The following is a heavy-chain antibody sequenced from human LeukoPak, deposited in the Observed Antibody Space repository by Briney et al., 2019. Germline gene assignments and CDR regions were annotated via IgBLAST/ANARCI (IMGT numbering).Heavy chain of an antibody. V-gene: IGHV4-38-2*02. J-gene: IGHJ4*02. CDR1: GYSITSGYN. D-gene: IGHD2-2*02. CDR2: IYHSGSA. Sequence: SETLSLTCTVSGYSITSGYNWAWIRQPPGRVLAWIGSIYHSGSAYYNPSLKSRVTISVDTSKNQFSLRLSSVTAADTAVYYCVRYCSSTTCYTRAVDYWGQGTLVTVSS. CDR3: VRYCSSTTCYTRAVDY.